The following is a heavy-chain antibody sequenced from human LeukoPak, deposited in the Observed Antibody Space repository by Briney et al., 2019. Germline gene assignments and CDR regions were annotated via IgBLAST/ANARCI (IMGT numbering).Heavy chain of an antibody. CDR1: GFTFSSYG. Sequence: GGSLRLSCAASGFTFSSYGMHWVRQAPGKGREWVAVIWYDGSNKYYADSVKGRFTTSRDNSKHTLYLQMNSLRAEDTAVYYCARDAWDRYYDSSGYLDYWGQGTLVTVSS. CDR2: IWYDGSNK. J-gene: IGHJ4*02. CDR3: ARDAWDRYYDSSGYLDY. V-gene: IGHV3-33*01. D-gene: IGHD3-22*01.